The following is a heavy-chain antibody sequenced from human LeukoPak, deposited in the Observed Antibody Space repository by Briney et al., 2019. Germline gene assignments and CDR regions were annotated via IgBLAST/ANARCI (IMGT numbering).Heavy chain of an antibody. CDR3: ARDSYYDSSGLFDY. J-gene: IGHJ4*02. CDR2: IIPILDIA. V-gene: IGHV1-69*04. D-gene: IGHD3-22*01. CDR1: GGTFSSYT. Sequence: GSSVKVSCKASGGTFSSYTISWVRQAPGQGLEWMRRIIPILDIANYAQKFQGRVTITADKSTSTAYMELSSLRSEDTAVYYCARDSYYDSSGLFDYWGQGTLVTVSS.